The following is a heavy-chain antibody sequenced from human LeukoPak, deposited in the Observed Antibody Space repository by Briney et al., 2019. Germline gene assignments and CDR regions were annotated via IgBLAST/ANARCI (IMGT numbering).Heavy chain of an antibody. CDR1: GFTLNTHW. V-gene: IGHV3-7*03. J-gene: IGHJ4*02. CDR2: IEQDGRDT. CDR3: ATSEGY. Sequence: PGGSLRLSCAASGFTLNTHWMSWVRQAPGKGLEWVANIEQDGRDTYYVDSVKGRFTISRDNAKNSLNLQTNSLRAEDTAMYYCATSEGYWGQGTLVTVSS.